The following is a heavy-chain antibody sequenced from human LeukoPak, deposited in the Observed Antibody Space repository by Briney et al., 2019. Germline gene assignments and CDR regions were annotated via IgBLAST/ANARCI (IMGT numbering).Heavy chain of an antibody. D-gene: IGHD3-10*01. J-gene: IGHJ5*02. CDR1: GGSFSGYY. Sequence: SETLSLTCAVYGGSFSGYYWSWIRQPPGKGLEWIGEINHSGSTNYNPSLKSRVTISVDTSKNQFSLKLSSVTAADTAVYYCARGRIRFRELLSPSNWFDPWGQGTLVTVSS. CDR3: ARGRIRFRELLSPSNWFDP. CDR2: INHSGST. V-gene: IGHV4-34*01.